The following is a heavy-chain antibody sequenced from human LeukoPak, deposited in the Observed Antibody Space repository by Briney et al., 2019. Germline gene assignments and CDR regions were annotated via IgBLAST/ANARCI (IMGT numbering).Heavy chain of an antibody. J-gene: IGHJ4*02. CDR3: ARGNGNYDYVWGSYRPSLLFDY. D-gene: IGHD3-16*02. V-gene: IGHV4-59*08. CDR1: GGSISSYY. CDR2: IYYSGST. Sequence: PSETLSLTCTVSGGSISSYYWSWIRQPPGKGLEWIGYIYYSGSTYYNPSLKSRVTISVDTSKNQFSLKLSSVTAADTAVYYCARGNGNYDYVWGSYRPSLLFDYWGQGTLVTVSS.